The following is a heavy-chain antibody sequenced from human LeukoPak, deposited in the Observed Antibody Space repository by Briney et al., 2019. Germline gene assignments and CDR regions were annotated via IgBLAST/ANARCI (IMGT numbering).Heavy chain of an antibody. Sequence: GRSLRLSCTASGLTFSTSGFNWVRQAPGKGLEWVASVGPTGSDRYHADSSKGRFTISRDNANNFLYLQMNSLRAEDTAVYYCATETNGRHYDYWGQGTLLTVSS. D-gene: IGHD1-14*01. CDR1: GLTFSTSG. CDR3: ATETNGRHYDY. J-gene: IGHJ4*02. CDR2: VGPTGSDR. V-gene: IGHV3-21*06.